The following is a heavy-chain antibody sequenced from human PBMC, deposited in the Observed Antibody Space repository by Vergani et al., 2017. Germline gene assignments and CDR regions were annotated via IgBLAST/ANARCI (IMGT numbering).Heavy chain of an antibody. CDR3: ARAAYYYERVGGV. CDR1: GFTSAGYA. Sequence: EVQLEESGGGLVLPGRSLRLSCVASGFTSAGYAMHWVRQAPGKGLEWVSGISWNSNSIGYADSVKGRFTISRDNAKNSLYLQMNSLRAEDTALYYCARAAYYYERVGGVWGQGTTVTVSS. J-gene: IGHJ6*02. D-gene: IGHD3-22*01. V-gene: IGHV3-9*02. CDR2: ISWNSNSI.